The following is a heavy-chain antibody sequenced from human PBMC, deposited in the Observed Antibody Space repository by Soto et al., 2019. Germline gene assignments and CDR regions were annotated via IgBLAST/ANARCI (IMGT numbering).Heavy chain of an antibody. V-gene: IGHV3-23*01. CDR3: AKDRSSVTTYLDY. CDR1: ELTFGSFS. Sequence: PGGSMIHSSAASELTFGSFSMSWIRQDPGKGLEWVSAISSGVNTYHADSVKGRFTISRDNSKNTLFLQMNILRAEDTAVYYCAKDRSSVTTYLDYWGQGALVTVSS. J-gene: IGHJ4*02. D-gene: IGHD4-17*01. CDR2: ISSGVNT.